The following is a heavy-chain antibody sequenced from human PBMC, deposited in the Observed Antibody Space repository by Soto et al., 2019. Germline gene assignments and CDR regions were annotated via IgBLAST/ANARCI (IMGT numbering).Heavy chain of an antibody. CDR1: GFTFSNYA. CDR3: ARDGATQMWRPWYFEH. J-gene: IGHJ2*01. V-gene: IGHV3-30-3*01. D-gene: IGHD2-21*01. Sequence: QVQLVESGGGVVQPGRSLRLSCAVSGFTFSNYAMHWVRQAPGKGLEWVAIVSHDGNNQYYADSAKGRFTISRDNSENTLYLQMNSLRTEDTAVFYCARDGATQMWRPWYFEHWGRGTLVTVSS. CDR2: VSHDGNNQ.